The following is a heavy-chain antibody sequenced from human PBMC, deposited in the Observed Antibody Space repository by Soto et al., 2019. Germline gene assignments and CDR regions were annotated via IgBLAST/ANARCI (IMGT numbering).Heavy chain of an antibody. CDR3: ARGRGYSFAYSDY. J-gene: IGHJ4*02. V-gene: IGHV1-69*13. Sequence: SVKVSCKASGGTFSSYAIIWVRQAPGQGLEWMGGIIPIFGTANYAQKFQGRVTITADESTSTAYMELSSLRSEDTAVYYCARGRGYSFAYSDYWGQGTLVTVSS. CDR1: GGTFSSYA. CDR2: IIPIFGTA. D-gene: IGHD5-12*01.